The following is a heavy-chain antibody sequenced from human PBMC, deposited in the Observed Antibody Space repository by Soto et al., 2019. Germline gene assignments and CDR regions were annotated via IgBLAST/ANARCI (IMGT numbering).Heavy chain of an antibody. CDR2: MNPNSGNT. CDR1: GSTFTSYD. CDR3: AASSVRGGRERMDV. D-gene: IGHD3-10*01. Sequence: QVQLVQSGAEVKKPGASVKVSCKASGSTFTSYDINWVRQATGQGLEWMGWMNPNSGNTGYAQKVKGRVTRTRNNSISTADMELRSLRSEDTAVYDCAASSVRGGRERMDVWGQGTTGTVS. J-gene: IGHJ6*02. V-gene: IGHV1-8*01.